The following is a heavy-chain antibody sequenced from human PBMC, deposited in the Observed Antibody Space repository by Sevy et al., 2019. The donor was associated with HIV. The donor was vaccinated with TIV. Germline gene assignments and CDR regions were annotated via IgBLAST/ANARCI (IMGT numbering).Heavy chain of an antibody. V-gene: IGHV4-59*01. CDR2: IYYSGST. CDR3: ARDTYYYGMDV. J-gene: IGHJ6*02. Sequence: SETLSLTCTVSGGSISSYYWSWIRQPPGKGLEWIGYIYYSGSTNYNPSLKSRVTISVDTSKNQFSLKLSSVTAVDTAVYYCARDTYYYGMDVWGQGTTVTVSS. CDR1: GGSISSYY.